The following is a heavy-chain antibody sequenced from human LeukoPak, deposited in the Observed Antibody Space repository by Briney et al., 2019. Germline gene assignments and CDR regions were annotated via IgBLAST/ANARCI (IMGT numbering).Heavy chain of an antibody. CDR1: GFTVSSNY. Sequence: GGSLRLSCAASGFTVSSNYMSWVRQAPGKGLEWVSVIYSGGSTYYADSLEGRFTISRDNAKNTLYLQMNSLRAEDTAVYYCASGYCSGGSCYSAARSPNHYWGQGTLVTVSS. V-gene: IGHV3-66*01. J-gene: IGHJ4*02. CDR2: IYSGGST. D-gene: IGHD2-15*01. CDR3: ASGYCSGGSCYSAARSPNHY.